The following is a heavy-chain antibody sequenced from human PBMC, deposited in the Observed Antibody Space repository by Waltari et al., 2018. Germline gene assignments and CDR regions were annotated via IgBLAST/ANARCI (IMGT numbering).Heavy chain of an antibody. CDR1: GFPYRSYA. CDR2: ISGRGGST. J-gene: IGHJ5*01. D-gene: IGHD6-13*01. CDR3: AKDGAAGRVNWFDS. Sequence: EVQLLESGGGLVQPGGSLRLSCAASGFPYRSYAMSWVSQAPEKGLEWVSVISGRGGSTYYADSVKGRFTISRDNSKNTLNLQMNSLRAEDTAVYYCAKDGAAGRVNWFDSWGQGTLVTVSS. V-gene: IGHV3-23*01.